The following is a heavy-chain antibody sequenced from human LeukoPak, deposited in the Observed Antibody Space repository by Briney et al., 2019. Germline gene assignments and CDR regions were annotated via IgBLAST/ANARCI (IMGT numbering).Heavy chain of an antibody. CDR1: GFAFSSYE. V-gene: IGHV3-48*03. D-gene: IGHD1-26*01. CDR2: ISSSGSTI. Sequence: GGSLRLSCAASGFAFSSYEMNWVRQAPGKGLEWVSYISSSGSTIYYADSVKGRFTISRDNAKNSLYLQMNSLRAEDTAVYYCARDPYSGGYGDYYYYYMDVWGKGTTVTISS. J-gene: IGHJ6*03. CDR3: ARDPYSGGYGDYYYYYMDV.